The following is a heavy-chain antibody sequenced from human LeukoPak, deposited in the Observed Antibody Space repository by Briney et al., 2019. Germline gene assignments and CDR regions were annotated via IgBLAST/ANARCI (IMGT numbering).Heavy chain of an antibody. CDR3: ARELSALLVFDP. J-gene: IGHJ5*02. CDR2: IYYSGST. CDR1: GGSISSHY. Sequence: SETLALTRTVSGGSISSHYWSWIRQPPGKGLEWIGYIYYSGSTSSNPSLKSRVSISVDSSKNQFSLKLSSVTAADTAVYYCARELSALLVFDPWGLGTLVTVSS. V-gene: IGHV4-59*11. D-gene: IGHD2/OR15-2a*01.